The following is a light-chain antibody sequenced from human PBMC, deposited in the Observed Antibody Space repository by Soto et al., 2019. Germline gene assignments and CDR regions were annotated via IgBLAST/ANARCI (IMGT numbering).Light chain of an antibody. Sequence: QSALTQHASVSGSPGQSITISCTGTSSDVGGYNYVSWYQQHPGKGPKLLIYEVNNRPSGVSNRFSGSKSGNTASLTISGLQAADEDDYYCNSYKSSSTRVFGGGTKLTVL. V-gene: IGLV2-14*01. CDR2: EVN. CDR1: SSDVGGYNY. CDR3: NSYKSSSTRV. J-gene: IGLJ2*01.